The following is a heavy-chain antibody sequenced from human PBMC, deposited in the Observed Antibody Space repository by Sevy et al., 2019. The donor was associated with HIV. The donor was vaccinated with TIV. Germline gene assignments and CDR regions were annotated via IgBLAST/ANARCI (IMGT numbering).Heavy chain of an antibody. CDR1: GITFSNYA. V-gene: IGHV3-23*01. J-gene: IGHJ4*02. Sequence: GGSLRLSCAASGITFSNYAMTWVRQAPGKGLEWVSSISGSGATTYSADSVKGRFTIYRDNSKNTLYLQMNSLRAEDTAVYYCVKDRITLVRGDDYFDYWGQGTLATVSS. CDR3: VKDRITLVRGDDYFDY. D-gene: IGHD3-10*01. CDR2: ISGSGATT.